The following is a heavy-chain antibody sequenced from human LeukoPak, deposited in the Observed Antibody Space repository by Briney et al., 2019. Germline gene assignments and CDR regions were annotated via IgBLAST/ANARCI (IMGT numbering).Heavy chain of an antibody. CDR3: ARVPTGSSSWYQEYAFDI. CDR2: ISYDGSNK. J-gene: IGHJ3*02. CDR1: GFTFSSYA. V-gene: IGHV3-30-3*01. Sequence: GGSLRLSCAASGFTFSSYAMHWVRQAPGKGLEWVAVISYDGSNKYYADSVKGRFTISRDNSKNTLYLQMNSLRAEDTAVYYCARVPTGSSSWYQEYAFDIWGQRTMVTVSS. D-gene: IGHD6-13*01.